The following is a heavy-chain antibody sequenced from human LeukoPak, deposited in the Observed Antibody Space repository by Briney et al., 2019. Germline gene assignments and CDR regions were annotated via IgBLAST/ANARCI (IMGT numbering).Heavy chain of an antibody. Sequence: ASVKVSCKASGYTFTGYYMHWVRQAPGQGLEWMGWINPNSGGTNYAQKFQGRVTMTRDTSISTAYMELSRLRSDGTAVYYCARGSWITMIVVVITSDFDYWGQGTLVTVSS. CDR2: INPNSGGT. CDR3: ARGSWITMIVVVITSDFDY. J-gene: IGHJ4*02. D-gene: IGHD3-22*01. CDR1: GYTFTGYY. V-gene: IGHV1-2*02.